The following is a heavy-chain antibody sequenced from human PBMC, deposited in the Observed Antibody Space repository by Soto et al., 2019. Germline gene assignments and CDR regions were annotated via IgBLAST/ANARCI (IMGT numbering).Heavy chain of an antibody. Sequence: GGSLRLSCAASGFTFSSYGMHWVRQAPGKGLEWVAVIWYDGSNKYYADSVKGRFTISRDNSKNTLYLQMNSLRAEDTAVYYCARSRRGYSYGYFDYWGQGTLVTVSS. D-gene: IGHD5-18*01. CDR1: GFTFSSYG. J-gene: IGHJ4*02. CDR2: IWYDGSNK. V-gene: IGHV3-33*01. CDR3: ARSRRGYSYGYFDY.